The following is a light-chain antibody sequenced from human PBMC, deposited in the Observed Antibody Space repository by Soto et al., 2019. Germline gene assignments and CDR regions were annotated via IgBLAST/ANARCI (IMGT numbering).Light chain of an antibody. V-gene: IGLV2-14*01. CDR3: ASYSTGDTLYV. J-gene: IGLJ1*01. CDR2: EVN. Sequence: QSVLTQPASVSGSPGQAITISCTGTRGDVGAFNYVSWYQLRPGKAPKLVIYEVNSRPSGISSRFSGSKSGNTASLSISGLQAEDEGDYYCASYSTGDTLYVFGSGTKVTGL. CDR1: RGDVGAFNY.